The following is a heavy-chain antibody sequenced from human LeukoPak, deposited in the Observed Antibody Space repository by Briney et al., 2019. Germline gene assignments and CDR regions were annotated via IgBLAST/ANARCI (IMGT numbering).Heavy chain of an antibody. CDR2: IYYSGST. Sequence: SETLSLTCTVSGGSISSYYWSWIRQPPGKGLEWIGYIYYSGSTNYNPSLKSRVTISVDTSKNQFSLKLSSVTAADTAVYYCARLFTMIVVAVDYWGQGTLVTVSS. CDR3: ARLFTMIVVAVDY. V-gene: IGHV4-59*08. D-gene: IGHD3-22*01. J-gene: IGHJ4*02. CDR1: GGSISSYY.